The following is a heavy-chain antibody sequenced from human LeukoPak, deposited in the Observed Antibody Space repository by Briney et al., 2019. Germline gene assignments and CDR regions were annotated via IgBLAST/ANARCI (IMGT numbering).Heavy chain of an antibody. CDR3: ARLGVEYSSSFDWFDP. CDR1: GFTFSSYG. D-gene: IGHD6-6*01. CDR2: IQYDGSNK. V-gene: IGHV3-30*02. J-gene: IGHJ5*02. Sequence: PGGSLRLSCAASGFTFSSYGMHWVRQAPGKGLEWVAFIQYDGSNKYYADSVKGRFTISRDNSKNTLYLQMNSLRAEDTAVYYCARLGVEYSSSFDWFDPWGQGTLVTVSS.